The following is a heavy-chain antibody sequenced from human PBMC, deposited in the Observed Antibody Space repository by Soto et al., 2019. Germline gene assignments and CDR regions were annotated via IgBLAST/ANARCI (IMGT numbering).Heavy chain of an antibody. V-gene: IGHV3-23*01. CDR2: ISGNGGDT. D-gene: IGHD3-22*01. J-gene: IGHJ4*02. Sequence: GGSLRLSCAASGFTFSSYAMSWVRQAPGKGLEWVSAISGNGGDTSYADSVRGRFTISRDNSKNTLYLQMNSLRAEDTAVYYCAKVPITMIVVVITYYFDYWGQGTLVTVSS. CDR1: GFTFSSYA. CDR3: AKVPITMIVVVITYYFDY.